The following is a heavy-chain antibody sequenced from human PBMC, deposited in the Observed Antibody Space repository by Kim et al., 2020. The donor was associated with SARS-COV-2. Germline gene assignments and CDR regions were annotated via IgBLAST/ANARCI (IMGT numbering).Heavy chain of an antibody. D-gene: IGHD6-25*01. CDR1: GGSFSGYY. Sequence: SETLSLTCAVYGGSFSGYYWSWIRQPPGKGLEWIGEINHSGSTNYNPSLKSRVTISVDTSKNQFSLKLSSVTAADTAVYYCARMTERYFDYWGQGTLVTVSS. V-gene: IGHV4-34*01. CDR3: ARMTERYFDY. J-gene: IGHJ4*02. CDR2: INHSGST.